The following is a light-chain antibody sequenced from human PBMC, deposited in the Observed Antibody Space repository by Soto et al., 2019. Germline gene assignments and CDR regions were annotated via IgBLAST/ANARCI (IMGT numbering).Light chain of an antibody. CDR1: QSVSSK. J-gene: IGKJ1*01. CDR3: QQRSNWLT. V-gene: IGKV3-11*01. CDR2: DAS. Sequence: EIVMTQSPVTLSVSPGESATLSCRATQSVSSKVAWYQQKSGQAPRLLIYDASNRATGIPARFSGSGSGTDFTLTISSLEPEDFAVYYCQQRSNWLTFGQGTKVDI.